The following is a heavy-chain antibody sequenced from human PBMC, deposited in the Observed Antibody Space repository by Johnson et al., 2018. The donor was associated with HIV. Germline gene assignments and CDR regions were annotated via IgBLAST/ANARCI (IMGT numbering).Heavy chain of an antibody. V-gene: IGHV3-30*02. CDR2: IRYDGSNK. D-gene: IGHD1-26*01. CDR3: N. J-gene: IGHJ3*02. CDR1: GFTFSSYG. Sequence: QVQLVESGGGVVQPGGSLRLSCAASGFTFSSYGMHWVRQAPGKGLEWVAFIRYDGSNKYYADSVKGRFTISRDNSKNTMYLQMNSLRAEGATSAFDNWGQGTMVTVSS.